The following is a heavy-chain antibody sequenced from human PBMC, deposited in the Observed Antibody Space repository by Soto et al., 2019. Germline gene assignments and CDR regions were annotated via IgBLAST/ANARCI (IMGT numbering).Heavy chain of an antibody. V-gene: IGHV4-4*07. CDR1: GGSISGYF. D-gene: IGHD3-22*01. J-gene: IGHJ3*02. CDR3: ARAYDSNGNHAFDI. CDR2: IYSSGST. Sequence: SQTLSLTCTVAGGSISGYFWSWIRQPAGKGLDWIGRIYSSGSTNYNPSLNSRITMSVDTSKNQFSLKLSSVSAADTAVYYCARAYDSNGNHAFDIWGQGTLVTVSS.